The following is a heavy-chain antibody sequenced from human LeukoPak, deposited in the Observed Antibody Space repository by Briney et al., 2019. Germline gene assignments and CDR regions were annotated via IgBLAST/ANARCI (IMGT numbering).Heavy chain of an antibody. V-gene: IGHV3-30-3*01. CDR1: GFTFSNYA. D-gene: IGHD3-10*01. Sequence: GGSLRLSCAASGFTFSNYAMHWVRQAPGKGLEWVAVISYDGSNKYYADSVKGRFTISRDNSKNTLYLQMNSLRAEDTAVYYCARDVLLWFGELPYWGQGTLVTVSS. J-gene: IGHJ4*02. CDR3: ARDVLLWFGELPY. CDR2: ISYDGSNK.